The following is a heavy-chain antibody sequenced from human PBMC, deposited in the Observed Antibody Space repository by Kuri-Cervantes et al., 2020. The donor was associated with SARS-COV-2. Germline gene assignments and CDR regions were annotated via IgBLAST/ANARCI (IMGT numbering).Heavy chain of an antibody. CDR3: ATGPRRYCSGGSCFPGVY. V-gene: IGHV1-69*13. CDR1: GYTFTDYY. CDR2: VIHIFGSP. D-gene: IGHD2-15*01. Sequence: SVKVSCKASGYTFTDYYMHWVRQAPGQGLEWMGGVIHIFGSPSYPQKFQGRVVITADESTNTAYMELRRLTSGDTAIYYCATGPRRYCSGGSCFPGVYWGQGTLVTVSS. J-gene: IGHJ4*02.